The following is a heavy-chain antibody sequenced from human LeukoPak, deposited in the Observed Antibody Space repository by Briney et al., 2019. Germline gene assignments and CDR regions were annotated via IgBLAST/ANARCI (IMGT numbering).Heavy chain of an antibody. J-gene: IGHJ5*02. CDR2: VNEDGSQK. CDR1: GFTFTMNW. CDR3: ARGKGWIDP. V-gene: IGHV3-7*01. Sequence: GGSLRLSCAASGFTFTMNWMSWFRQARGEGLEGVGNVNEDGSQKNYVDSVKGRFTISRDNAKISVYLQVNNLRVEEMAVYYCARGKGWIDPWGQGTLVTVSS.